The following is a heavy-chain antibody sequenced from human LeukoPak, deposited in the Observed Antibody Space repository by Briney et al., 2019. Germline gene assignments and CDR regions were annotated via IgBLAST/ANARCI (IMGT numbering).Heavy chain of an antibody. J-gene: IGHJ4*02. CDR3: AKDVIRGAISYFES. CDR1: GFTFSSYW. V-gene: IGHV3-7*03. D-gene: IGHD3-10*01. Sequence: GGSLRLSCAASGFTFSSYWMSWVRQAPGKGLEWVANIKQDGSEKYYVDSVKGRFTISRDNAKNSLYLQMNSLRAEDTAVYYCAKDVIRGAISYFESWGQGTLVAVSS. CDR2: IKQDGSEK.